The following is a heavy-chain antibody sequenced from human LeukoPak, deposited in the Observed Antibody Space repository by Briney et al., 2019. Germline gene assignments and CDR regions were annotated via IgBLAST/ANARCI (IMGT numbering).Heavy chain of an antibody. CDR2: IYPGDSDT. CDR3: ARLSGSYRPNAFDI. D-gene: IGHD1-26*01. CDR1: GYRFTSYW. Sequence: KPGESLKISCKGSGYRFTSYWIVGVRQMPEKGLEWMGIIYPGDSDTRYSPSFQGQVTISADKSISTAYLQWSSLKASDTAMYYCARLSGSYRPNAFDIWGQGTMVTVSS. J-gene: IGHJ3*02. V-gene: IGHV5-51*03.